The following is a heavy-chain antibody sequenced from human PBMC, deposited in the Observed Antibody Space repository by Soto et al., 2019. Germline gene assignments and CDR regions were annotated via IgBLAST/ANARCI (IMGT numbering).Heavy chain of an antibody. Sequence: GGSLRLSCAASGFTFSSYAMSWVRQAPGKGLEWVSAISGSGGSTYYADSVKGRFTISRDNSKNTLYLQMNSLRAEDTAVYYCAKVHSSGLASRWFDPWGQGTLVTVSS. CDR2: ISGSGGST. J-gene: IGHJ5*02. CDR1: GFTFSSYA. CDR3: AKVHSSGLASRWFDP. V-gene: IGHV3-23*01. D-gene: IGHD6-19*01.